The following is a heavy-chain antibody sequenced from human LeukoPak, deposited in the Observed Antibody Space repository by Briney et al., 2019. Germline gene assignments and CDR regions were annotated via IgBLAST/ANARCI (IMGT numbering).Heavy chain of an antibody. CDR1: GYTFTGYY. Sequence: ASVKVSCKASGYTFTGYYMHWVRQAPGQGLEWMGWINPNSGGTNYAQKSQGRVTMTRDTSISTAYMELSRLRSDDTAVYYCARDYGWDIVVVPAAIWDGWPDYYFDYWGQGTLVTVSS. V-gene: IGHV1-2*02. D-gene: IGHD2-2*02. CDR2: INPNSGGT. CDR3: ARDYGWDIVVVPAAIWDGWPDYYFDY. J-gene: IGHJ4*02.